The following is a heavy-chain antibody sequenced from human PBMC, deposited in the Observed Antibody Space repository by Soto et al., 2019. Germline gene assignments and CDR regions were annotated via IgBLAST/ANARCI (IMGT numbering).Heavy chain of an antibody. CDR2: ISNSDDVG. V-gene: IGHV3-23*01. CDR1: GFSFNNHV. Sequence: EVQLLESGGGLIHPGGSLRLSCSASGFSFNNHVMNWVRQAPGNGLEWVSSISNSDDVGFYAASVRGRFSVSRDISANTLSREMNYLRVEDTAIYYCAKTVGATKLEDYWGQGNLVTVSS. J-gene: IGHJ4*02. CDR3: AKTVGATKLEDY. D-gene: IGHD1-26*01.